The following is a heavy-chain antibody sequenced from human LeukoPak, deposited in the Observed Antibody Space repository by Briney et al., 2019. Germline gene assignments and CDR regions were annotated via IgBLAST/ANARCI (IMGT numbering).Heavy chain of an antibody. J-gene: IGHJ4*02. CDR3: ARGTMVRGVTAAKKKYYFDY. V-gene: IGHV4-34*01. CDR1: GGSFSGYY. CDR2: INHSGST. Sequence: SETLSLTCAVYGGSFSGYYWSWIRQPPGKGLEWIGEINHSGSTNYNPSLKSRVTISVDTSKNQFSLKLSSVTAADTAVHYCARGTMVRGVTAAKKKYYFDYWGQGTLVTVSS. D-gene: IGHD3-10*01.